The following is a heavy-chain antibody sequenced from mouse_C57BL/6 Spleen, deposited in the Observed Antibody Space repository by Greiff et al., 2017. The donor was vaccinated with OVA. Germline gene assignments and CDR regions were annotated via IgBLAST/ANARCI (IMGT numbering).Heavy chain of an antibody. Sequence: EVQLVESGGGLVKPGGSLKLSCAASGFTFSSYAMSWVRQTPEKRLEWVATISDGGSYTYYPDNVKGRFTISRDNAKNNLYLQMSHLKSEDTAMYYCARDRGLITTVYYFDYWGQGTTLTVSS. D-gene: IGHD1-1*01. V-gene: IGHV5-4*01. J-gene: IGHJ2*01. CDR2: ISDGGSYT. CDR1: GFTFSSYA. CDR3: ARDRGLITTVYYFDY.